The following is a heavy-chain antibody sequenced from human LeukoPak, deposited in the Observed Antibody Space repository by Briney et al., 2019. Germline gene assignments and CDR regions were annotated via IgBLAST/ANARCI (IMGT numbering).Heavy chain of an antibody. CDR3: ARGQYYYYYMDV. J-gene: IGHJ6*03. CDR2: IYYSGST. CDR1: GGSISSYY. V-gene: IGHV4-59*01. Sequence: SETLSLTCTVSGGSISSYYWSWLRQPPGKGLEWIGYIYYSGSTNYNPSLTSRVTISVDTSKNQYSLKLSSVTAADTAVYYCARGQYYYYYMDVWGKGTTVTVSS.